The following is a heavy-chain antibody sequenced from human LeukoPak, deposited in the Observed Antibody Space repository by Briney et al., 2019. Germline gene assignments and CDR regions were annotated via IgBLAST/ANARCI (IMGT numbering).Heavy chain of an antibody. CDR1: GGTFSSYA. CDR3: ARDRRCSGGSCAPRPYYYYYGMDV. J-gene: IGHJ6*02. CDR2: IIPIFGTA. D-gene: IGHD2-15*01. Sequence: SVNVSCKASGGTFSSYAISWVRQAPGQGLEWMGGIIPIFGTANYAQKFQGRVTITADESTSTAYMELSSLRSEDTAVYYCARDRRCSGGSCAPRPYYYYYGMDVWGQGTTVTVSS. V-gene: IGHV1-69*13.